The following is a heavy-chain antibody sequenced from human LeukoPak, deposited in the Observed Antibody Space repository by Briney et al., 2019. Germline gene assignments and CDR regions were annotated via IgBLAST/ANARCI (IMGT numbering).Heavy chain of an antibody. D-gene: IGHD3-22*01. Sequence: GASVKVSCKASGGTFSSYAISWVRQAPGQGLEWMGWINPNSGGTNYAQKFQGRVTMTRDTSISTAYMELSRLRSDDTAVYYCARVNSSGYYRDFDYWGQGTLVTVSS. CDR2: INPNSGGT. J-gene: IGHJ4*02. CDR3: ARVNSSGYYRDFDY. CDR1: GGTFSSYA. V-gene: IGHV1-2*02.